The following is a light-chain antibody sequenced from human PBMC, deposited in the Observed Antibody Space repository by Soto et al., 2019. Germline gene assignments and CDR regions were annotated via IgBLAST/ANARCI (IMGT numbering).Light chain of an antibody. CDR1: QGISSY. J-gene: IGKJ3*01. V-gene: IGKV1-9*01. CDR2: AAS. Sequence: DIQVTQSPSFLSASVGDRVTITCRASQGISSYLAWYQQKPGIAPKVLIYAASTLQSGVPSRFSGSGSGTEFTLTISSLQPEDFATYYSQQVNSYPLTFGPGTKVDIK. CDR3: QQVNSYPLT.